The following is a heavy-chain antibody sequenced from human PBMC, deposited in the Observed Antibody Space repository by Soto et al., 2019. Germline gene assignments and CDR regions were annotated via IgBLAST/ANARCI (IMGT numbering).Heavy chain of an antibody. CDR1: GGSISSSSYY. D-gene: IGHD6-19*01. V-gene: IGHV4-39*01. Sequence: QLQLQESGPGLVKPSETLSLTCTVSGGSISSSSYYWGWIRQPPGKGLEWIGSIYYSGSTYYNPSLKSRVTISVDTSKNQVSLKLSSVTAADTAVYYCARQDARVPQQWLTRGRYWYFDLWGRGTLVTVSS. CDR3: ARQDARVPQQWLTRGRYWYFDL. CDR2: IYYSGST. J-gene: IGHJ2*01.